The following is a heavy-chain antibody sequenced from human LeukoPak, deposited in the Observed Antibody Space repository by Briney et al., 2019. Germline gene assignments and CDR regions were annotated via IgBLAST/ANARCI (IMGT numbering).Heavy chain of an antibody. CDR1: GFSFGNYW. D-gene: IGHD2-2*01. Sequence: GGSLRLSCAASGFSFGNYWVKWVRLDPVKGLEWVSSISSSSSYIYYADSVKGRFTISRDNAKNSLYLQMNSLRAEDTAVYYCARDRVVVPAARWFDPWGQGTLVTVSS. J-gene: IGHJ5*02. CDR3: ARDRVVVPAARWFDP. CDR2: ISSSSSYI. V-gene: IGHV3-21*01.